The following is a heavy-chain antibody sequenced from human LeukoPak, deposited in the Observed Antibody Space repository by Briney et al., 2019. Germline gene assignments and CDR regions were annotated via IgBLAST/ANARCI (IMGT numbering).Heavy chain of an antibody. V-gene: IGHV4-59*01. CDR2: IYYSGST. D-gene: IGHD3-22*01. J-gene: IGHJ4*02. Sequence: PSETLSLTRTVSGGSISSYYWSWIRQPPGKGLEWIGYIYYSGSTNYNPSLKSRVTISVDTSKNQFSLKLSSVTAADTAVYYCARYYYDSSGSPYIDYWGQGTLVTVSS. CDR1: GGSISSYY. CDR3: ARYYYDSSGSPYIDY.